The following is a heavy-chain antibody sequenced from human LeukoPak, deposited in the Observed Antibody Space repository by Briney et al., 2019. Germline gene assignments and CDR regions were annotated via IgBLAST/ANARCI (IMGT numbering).Heavy chain of an antibody. Sequence: GSLRLSCAASGFTFSSYAMSWVRQAPGKGLEWVSAISGSGGSTYYADSVKGRFTISRDNSKNTLYLQMNSLRAEDTAVYYCAKAKNVLRYFDWLTDYWGQGTLVTVSS. CDR1: GFTFSSYA. D-gene: IGHD3-9*01. J-gene: IGHJ4*02. CDR2: ISGSGGST. CDR3: AKAKNVLRYFDWLTDY. V-gene: IGHV3-23*01.